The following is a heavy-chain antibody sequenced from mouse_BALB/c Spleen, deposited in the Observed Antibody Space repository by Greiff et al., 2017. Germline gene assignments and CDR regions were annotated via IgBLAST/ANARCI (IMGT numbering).Heavy chain of an antibody. CDR2: IWGDGST. J-gene: IGHJ2*01. CDR3: ARAPYYYGSRYYFDY. Sequence: QVQLKESGPGLVAPSQSLSITCTVSGFSLTGYGVNWVRQPPGKGLEWLGMIWGDGSTDYNSALKSRLSISKDNSKSQVFLKMNSLQTDDTARYYCARAPYYYGSRYYFDYWGQGTTLTVSS. D-gene: IGHD1-1*01. V-gene: IGHV2-6-7*01. CDR1: GFSLTGYG.